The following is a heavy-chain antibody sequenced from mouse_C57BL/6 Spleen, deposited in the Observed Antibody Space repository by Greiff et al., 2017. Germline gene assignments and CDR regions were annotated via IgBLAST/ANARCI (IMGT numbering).Heavy chain of an antibody. D-gene: IGHD1-1*01. V-gene: IGHV1-64*01. J-gene: IGHJ2*01. CDR2: IHPNSGST. Sequence: QVQLQQPGAELVKPGASVKLSCKASGYTFTSYWMHWVKQRPGQGLEWIGMIHPNSGSTNYNEKFKSKATLTVDKSSSTAYMQLSSLTSDDSAVYYCARWGGSSLYYFDYWGQGTTLTVSS. CDR1: GYTFTSYW. CDR3: ARWGGSSLYYFDY.